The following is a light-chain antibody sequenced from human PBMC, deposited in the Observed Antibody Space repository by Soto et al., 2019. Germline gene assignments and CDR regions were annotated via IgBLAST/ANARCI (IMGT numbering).Light chain of an antibody. CDR2: LNN. CDR3: QSYDNSLSGPVV. J-gene: IGLJ2*01. Sequence: QSVLTQPPSVSGAPGQRVTISCTGSSSNIGAGYDVHWYQQLPGTAPKLLIYLNNNRPSGVPDRFSGSKSDTSASLPITGLQAEDEDDYCQSYDNSLSGPVVIGGGTQLTVL. CDR1: SSNIGAGYD. V-gene: IGLV1-40*01.